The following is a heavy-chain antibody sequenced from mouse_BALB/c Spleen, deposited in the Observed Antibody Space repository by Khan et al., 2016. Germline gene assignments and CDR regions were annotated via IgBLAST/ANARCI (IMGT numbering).Heavy chain of an antibody. CDR3: ASDYYGSSYFDY. CDR1: GYSITSDYA. D-gene: IGHD1-1*01. J-gene: IGHJ2*01. Sequence: EVQLQESGPGLVKPSQSLSLTCTVTGYSITSDYAWNWIRQFPGNKLEWMGYISYSGSTSYNPSLKSRISITRDTSQNQFFLQLNSVTTEDTATYCCASDYYGSSYFDYWGQGTTLTVSS. V-gene: IGHV3-2*02. CDR2: ISYSGST.